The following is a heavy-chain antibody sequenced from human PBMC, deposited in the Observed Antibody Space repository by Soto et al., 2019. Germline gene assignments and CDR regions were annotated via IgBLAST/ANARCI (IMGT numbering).Heavy chain of an antibody. D-gene: IGHD2-15*01. CDR3: AAFVGAYWYFDL. V-gene: IGHV4-30-4*01. CDR1: GGSISSGDYY. J-gene: IGHJ2*01. Sequence: QVQLQESGPGLVKPSQTLSLTCTVSGGSISSGDYYWSWIRQPPGKGLEWIGYIYDSGSTYYNPSLESRVTISVDPSKNQFSLKLSSVPAADTAVYYCAAFVGAYWYFDLWGRGTLVTVSS. CDR2: IYDSGST.